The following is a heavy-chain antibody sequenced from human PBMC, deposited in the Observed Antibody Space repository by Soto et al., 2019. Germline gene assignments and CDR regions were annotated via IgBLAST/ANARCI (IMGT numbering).Heavy chain of an antibody. J-gene: IGHJ3*02. CDR1: GFTFSSYG. CDR2: IWYDGSNK. V-gene: IGHV3-33*01. D-gene: IGHD2-21*02. Sequence: GGSLRLSCAASGFTFSSYGMHWVRQAPGKGLEWVAVIWYDGSNKYYADSVKGRFTISRDNSKNTLYLQMNSLRAEDTAVYYCAREGPYCGGDCYSDAFDIWGQGTMVTVSS. CDR3: AREGPYCGGDCYSDAFDI.